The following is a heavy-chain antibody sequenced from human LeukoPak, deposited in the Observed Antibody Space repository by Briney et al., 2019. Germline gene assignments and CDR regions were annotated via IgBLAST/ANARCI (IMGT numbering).Heavy chain of an antibody. Sequence: GGSLRLSCAASGFTFSSYSMNWVRQAPGKGREWVSSISRSSSYIYYADSVKGRFTISGDNAKNSLYLQMNSLRAEDTAVYYCARDYYGSGSYYTDVWGKGTTVTVSS. CDR2: ISRSSSYI. J-gene: IGHJ6*03. CDR3: ARDYYGSGSYYTDV. CDR1: GFTFSSYS. V-gene: IGHV3-21*01. D-gene: IGHD3-10*01.